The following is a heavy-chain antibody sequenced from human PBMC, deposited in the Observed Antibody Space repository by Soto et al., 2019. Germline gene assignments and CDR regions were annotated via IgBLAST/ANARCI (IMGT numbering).Heavy chain of an antibody. CDR3: ARGVGSGTYYNQYNWFDP. CDR2: IIPGGVNK. V-gene: IGHV1-46*01. CDR1: GYSFTGHY. Sequence: ASVKGSCKAFGYSFTGHYMHWLRQAPGQGLEWMGTIIPGGVNKAYAQKFQGRVTMTSDTSTSTAYMELRSLTSEDTAVYYCARGVGSGTYYNQYNWFDPWGQGTLVTVSS. J-gene: IGHJ5*02. D-gene: IGHD3-10*01.